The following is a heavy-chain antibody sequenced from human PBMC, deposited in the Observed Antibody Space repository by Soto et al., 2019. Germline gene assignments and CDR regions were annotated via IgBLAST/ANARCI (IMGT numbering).Heavy chain of an antibody. V-gene: IGHV3-7*01. CDR1: GFTFSSYW. CDR2: IKQDGSEK. CDR3: ARSPLTGYYYYYYYGMDV. J-gene: IGHJ6*02. Sequence: GGSLRLSCAASGFTFSSYWMSWVRQAPGKGLEWVANIKQDGSEKYYVDSVKGRSTISRDNAKNSLYLQMNSLRAEDTAVYYCARSPLTGYYYYYYYGMDVWGQGTTVTVSS. D-gene: IGHD3-9*01.